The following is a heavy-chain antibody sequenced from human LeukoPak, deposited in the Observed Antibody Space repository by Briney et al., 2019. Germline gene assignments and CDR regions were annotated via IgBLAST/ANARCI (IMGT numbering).Heavy chain of an antibody. CDR3: ASSPFFWYFDL. V-gene: IGHV4-59*01. CDR2: IYYSGST. J-gene: IGHJ2*01. Sequence: SETLSLTCTVSGGSISSYYLGWIRQPPGKGLEWIGYIYYSGSTNYNPSLKSRVTISVDTSKNQFSLKLSSVTAANTAVHYCASSPFFWYFDLWGRGTLVTVSA. CDR1: GGSISSYY.